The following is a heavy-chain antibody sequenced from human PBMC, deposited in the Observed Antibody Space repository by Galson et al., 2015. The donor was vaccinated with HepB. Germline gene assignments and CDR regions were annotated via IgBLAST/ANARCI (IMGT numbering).Heavy chain of an antibody. V-gene: IGHV1-46*04. Sequence: SVKVSCKASGYTFTSYYMHWVRQAPGQGLEWMGIINPSGGSTSYAQKLQGRVTMTRDTSTSTVYMELSSLRSEDTAVYYCARQRPTVTTLSQGWFDPWGQATLVTVSS. CDR1: GYTFTSYY. D-gene: IGHD4-17*01. CDR2: INPSGGST. J-gene: IGHJ5*02. CDR3: ARQRPTVTTLSQGWFDP.